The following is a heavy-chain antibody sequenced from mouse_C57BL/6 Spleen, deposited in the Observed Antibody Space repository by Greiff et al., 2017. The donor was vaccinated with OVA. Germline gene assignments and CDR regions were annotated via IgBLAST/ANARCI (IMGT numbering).Heavy chain of an antibody. CDR1: GYTFTDYY. J-gene: IGHJ3*01. Sequence: VQLQQSGPELVKPGASVKISCKASGYTFTDYYMNWVKQSHGKSLEWIGDINPNNGGTSYNQKFKGKATLTVDKSSSTAYMELRSLTSEDSAVYYCANDYSNYPWFAYWGQGTLVTVSA. D-gene: IGHD2-5*01. CDR2: INPNNGGT. V-gene: IGHV1-26*01. CDR3: ANDYSNYPWFAY.